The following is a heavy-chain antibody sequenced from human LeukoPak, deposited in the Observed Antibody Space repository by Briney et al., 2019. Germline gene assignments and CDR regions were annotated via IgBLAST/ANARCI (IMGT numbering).Heavy chain of an antibody. J-gene: IGHJ4*02. CDR2: ISGSGGST. CDR1: GFTFSSYA. Sequence: GGSLRLSCAASGFTFSSYATNWVRQAPGKGLEWVSAISGSGGSTYYADSVKGRFTISRDNSKNTLYLQMNSLRAEDTAVYYCAKDKGQQWLAYFDYWGQGTLVTVSS. D-gene: IGHD6-19*01. V-gene: IGHV3-23*01. CDR3: AKDKGQQWLAYFDY.